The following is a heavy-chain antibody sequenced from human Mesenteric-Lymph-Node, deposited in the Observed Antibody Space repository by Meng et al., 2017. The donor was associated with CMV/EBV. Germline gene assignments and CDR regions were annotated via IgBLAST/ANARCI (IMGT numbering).Heavy chain of an antibody. CDR3: ARARNIVGATPLDY. J-gene: IGHJ4*02. CDR2: ISGSGGST. V-gene: IGHV3-23*01. CDR1: GFTFSSYA. Sequence: GESLKISCAASGFTFSSYAMSWVRQAPGKGLEWVSAISGSGGSTYYADSVKGRFTISRDNSKNTLYLQMNSLRAEDTAVYYCARARNIVGATPLDYWGQGTLVTVSS. D-gene: IGHD1-26*01.